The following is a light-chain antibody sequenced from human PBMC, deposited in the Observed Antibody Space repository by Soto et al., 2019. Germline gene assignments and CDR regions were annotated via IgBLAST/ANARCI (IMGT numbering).Light chain of an antibody. Sequence: SDELTQSPSVSVAPGQMARITCGGNNIRTKSVHWYQQKPGQAPILVVYDDVDRPSGIPERFSGSNSGDTATLTISRVEAGDEADYYCQVWDGSSDPRYVFGPGTKVNV. CDR2: DDV. V-gene: IGLV3-21*02. CDR1: NIRTKS. CDR3: QVWDGSSDPRYV. J-gene: IGLJ1*01.